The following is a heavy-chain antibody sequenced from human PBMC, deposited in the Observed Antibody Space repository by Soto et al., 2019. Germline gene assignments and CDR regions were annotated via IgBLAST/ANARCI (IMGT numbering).Heavy chain of an antibody. J-gene: IGHJ6*02. CDR3: AREGTDTIFGVVKVKWDYYGMDI. CDR1: GYTFTSYA. D-gene: IGHD3-3*01. V-gene: IGHV1-3*01. Sequence: ASVKVSCKASGYTFTSYAMHWVRQAPGQRLEWMGWINAGNGNTKYSQKFQGRVTITRDTSASTAYMALSSLRSEDTAVYYCAREGTDTIFGVVKVKWDYYGMDIWGQGTTVTVSS. CDR2: INAGNGNT.